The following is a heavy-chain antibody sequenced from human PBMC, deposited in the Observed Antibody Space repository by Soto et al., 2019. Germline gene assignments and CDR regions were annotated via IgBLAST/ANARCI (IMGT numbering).Heavy chain of an antibody. Sequence: PGGSLRLSCAASGFTFSSYAMSWVRQAPGKGLEWVSAISGSGGSTYYADSVKGRFTISRDNSKNTLYLQMNSLRAEDTAVYYCANMLRIAVAGGSWGQGTLVTVSS. CDR3: ANMLRIAVAGGS. J-gene: IGHJ5*02. CDR2: ISGSGGST. CDR1: GFTFSSYA. D-gene: IGHD6-19*01. V-gene: IGHV3-23*01.